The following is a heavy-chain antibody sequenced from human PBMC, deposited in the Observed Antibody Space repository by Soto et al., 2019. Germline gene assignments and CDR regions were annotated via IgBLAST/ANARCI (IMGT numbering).Heavy chain of an antibody. CDR3: ARARWYDAFDV. CDR2: IFHGGNT. Sequence: PSETLSLTCAVSGFFISSGNYWGWIRKPPGKGLEWIGSIFHGGNTYYNPSLKSRVTISVDMSKNQFSLKLNSVTAAATAVYYCARARWYDAFDVWGQGTVVTVS. V-gene: IGHV4-38-2*01. CDR1: GFFISSGNY. J-gene: IGHJ3*01. D-gene: IGHD2-15*01.